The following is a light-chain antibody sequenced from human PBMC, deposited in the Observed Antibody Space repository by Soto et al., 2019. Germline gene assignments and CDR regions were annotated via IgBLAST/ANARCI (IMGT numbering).Light chain of an antibody. CDR2: DAS. CDR1: QSVSSY. J-gene: IGKJ4*01. CDR3: QQRSNWF. Sequence: EIVLTQSPATLSLSPGERATLSCRASQSVSSYLAWYQQKPGQAPRLLIYDASNRATGIPARFSGSGSWTDFTLTISSLEPEDFAVYYCQQRSNWFFVGGIKVEIK. V-gene: IGKV3-11*01.